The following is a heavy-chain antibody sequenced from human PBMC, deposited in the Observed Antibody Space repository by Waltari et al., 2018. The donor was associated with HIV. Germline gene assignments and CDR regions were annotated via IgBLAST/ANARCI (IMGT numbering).Heavy chain of an antibody. V-gene: IGHV4-34*01. Sequence: QVQLQQWGAGLLKPSETLSLTCAVYGGSFSGYSWSWIRQPPGKGLEWIGEISHSGSTNYNPSLKSRVTISVDTSKKQFSLKLTSVTAADTAVYYCARGNWCDPWGQGTLVTVSS. CDR1: GGSFSGYS. J-gene: IGHJ5*02. CDR2: ISHSGST. CDR3: ARGNWCDP.